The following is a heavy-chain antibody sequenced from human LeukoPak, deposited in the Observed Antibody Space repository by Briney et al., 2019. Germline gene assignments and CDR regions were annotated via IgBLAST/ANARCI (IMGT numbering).Heavy chain of an antibody. CDR3: ARDGAYDILTGLFDY. J-gene: IGHJ4*02. CDR1: GFTFSSYA. Sequence: GGSLRLSCAASGFTFSSYAMHWVRQAPGKGLEYVSAISSNGGSTYYANSVKGRFTISRDNSKNTLYLQVGSLRAEDMAVYNCARDGAYDILTGLFDYWGQGTLVTVSS. CDR2: ISSNGGST. D-gene: IGHD3-9*01. V-gene: IGHV3-64*01.